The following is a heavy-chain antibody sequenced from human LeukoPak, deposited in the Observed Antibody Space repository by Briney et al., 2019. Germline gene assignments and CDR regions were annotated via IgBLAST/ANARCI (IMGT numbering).Heavy chain of an antibody. CDR3: ASLSTHDYGDP. Sequence: PGGSLRLSCAASGFTFSSSWMHWVRQAPGKGLMWASHINSGASTTTYADSVKGRFTISRDNAKNTLYLQMNSLRAEDTAVYYCASLSTHDYGDPWGQGTLVTVSS. CDR1: GFTFSSSW. V-gene: IGHV3-74*01. CDR2: INSGASTT. J-gene: IGHJ4*02. D-gene: IGHD4-17*01.